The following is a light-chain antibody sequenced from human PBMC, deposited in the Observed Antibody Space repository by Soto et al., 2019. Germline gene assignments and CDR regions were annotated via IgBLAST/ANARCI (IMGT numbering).Light chain of an antibody. CDR3: KKNNSPF. J-gene: IGKJ4*01. Sequence: EIVMTQSPTTLSVSPGERATLSCRASQSVRDNLAWYQQKPGQAPRLLIYGASTRATGIPARFSGSGSGTEFTLTFGSRQSEDLAIFYCKKNNSPFFGGGTRGNIK. CDR2: GAS. CDR1: QSVRDN. V-gene: IGKV3-15*01.